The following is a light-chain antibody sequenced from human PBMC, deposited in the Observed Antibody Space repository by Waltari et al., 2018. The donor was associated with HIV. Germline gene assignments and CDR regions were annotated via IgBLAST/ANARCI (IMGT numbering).Light chain of an antibody. V-gene: IGKV3-15*01. J-gene: IGKJ2*01. CDR2: GAS. CDR1: QSVSSN. CDR3: QQYYNWPYT. Sequence: EIVMTQSPATLSVSPGERATLSCRASQSVSSNLAWYQQKPGQAPRLLIYGASTRATGIPARFSGSGSGTEFTLTLSSRQSEDFAVYFWQQYYNWPYTFGQGTKLEIK.